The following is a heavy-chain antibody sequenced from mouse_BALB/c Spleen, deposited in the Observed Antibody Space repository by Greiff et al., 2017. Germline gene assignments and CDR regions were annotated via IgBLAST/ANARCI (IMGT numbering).Heavy chain of an antibody. J-gene: IGHJ2*01. CDR2: IRNKANGYTT. CDR1: GFTFTDYY. V-gene: IGHV7-3*02. D-gene: IGHD1-2*01. Sequence: EVKVVESGGGLVQPGGSLRLSCATSGFTFTDYYMSWVRQPPGKALEWLGFIRNKANGYTTEYSASVKGRFTISRDNSQSILYLQMNTLRAEDSATYYCARDNTTAGDYFVSGGEGTTLTLSS. CDR3: ARDNTTAGDYFVS.